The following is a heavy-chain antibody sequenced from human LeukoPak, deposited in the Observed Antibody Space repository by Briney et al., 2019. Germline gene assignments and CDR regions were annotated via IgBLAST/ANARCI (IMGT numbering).Heavy chain of an antibody. V-gene: IGHV3-33*01. CDR3: ARGEPARPAPFDF. J-gene: IGHJ4*02. CDR1: GFTFSSYG. Sequence: GGSLRLSCAASGFTFSSYGMHWVRQAPGKGLEWVALIWFDGNKKDYVDSVKGRFTISRDNSKKTLYLQMNSLRAEDTAVYYCARGEPARPAPFDFWGQGTLVTVSS. CDR2: IWFDGNKK. D-gene: IGHD6-6*01.